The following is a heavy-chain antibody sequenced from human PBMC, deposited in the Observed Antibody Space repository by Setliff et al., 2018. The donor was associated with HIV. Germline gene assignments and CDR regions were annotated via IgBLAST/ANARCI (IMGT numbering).Heavy chain of an antibody. CDR3: ASHQHNFTGYYYYYYYMDV. J-gene: IGHJ6*03. Sequence: SETLSLTCTVSGDSISTYCWIWIRQPPGKGLEWIGNIYTSGSTNYNSSLKSRVTISVDTPENQFSLKLSSVTAADTAVYYCASHQHNFTGYYYYYYYMDVWGNGTTVTVSS. CDR2: IYTSGST. V-gene: IGHV4-4*09. CDR1: GDSISTYC. D-gene: IGHD3-9*01.